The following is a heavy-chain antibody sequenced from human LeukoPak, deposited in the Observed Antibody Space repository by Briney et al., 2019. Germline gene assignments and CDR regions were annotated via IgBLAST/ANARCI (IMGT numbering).Heavy chain of an antibody. CDR1: GFTVSSNY. CDR3: AKAAIAVAGTNPYEFDY. CDR2: ISGSGGST. D-gene: IGHD6-19*01. V-gene: IGHV3-23*01. Sequence: GGSLRLSCAASGFTVSSNYMSWVRQAPGKGLEWVSAISGSGGSTYYADSVKGRFTISRDNSKNTLYLQMNSLRAEDTAVYYCAKAAIAVAGTNPYEFDYWGQGTLVTVSS. J-gene: IGHJ4*02.